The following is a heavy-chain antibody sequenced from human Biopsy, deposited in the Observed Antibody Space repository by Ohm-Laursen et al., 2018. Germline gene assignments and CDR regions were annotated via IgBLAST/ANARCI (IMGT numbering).Heavy chain of an antibody. CDR3: ARDYDTSGYYYVS. CDR1: GGSISNNNYY. Sequence: SGTLSLTCTVSGGSISNNNYYWGWIRQPPGKGLEWIGSIFYRGSTHYKPPQKSRVNITADNSKNQFSLKRNSVTAADTAVYYCARDYDTSGYYYVSWGQGTLVTVSS. J-gene: IGHJ5*02. CDR2: IFYRGST. D-gene: IGHD3-22*01. V-gene: IGHV4-39*01.